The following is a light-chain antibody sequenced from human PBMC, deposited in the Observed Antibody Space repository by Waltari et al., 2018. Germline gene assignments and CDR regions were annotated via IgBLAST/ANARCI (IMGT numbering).Light chain of an antibody. CDR2: GAS. CDR1: QGVARY. J-gene: IGKJ2*01. Sequence: DIQMTQSPSSLSASVGDTVTITCRASQGVARYLAWYQQKPGQPPKVLVYGASILQSGVPGRFRGSGAGTDFSLTINGLQAEDVATYYCQRYPAAPYTFGQGTKVEIK. CDR3: QRYPAAPYT. V-gene: IGKV1-27*01.